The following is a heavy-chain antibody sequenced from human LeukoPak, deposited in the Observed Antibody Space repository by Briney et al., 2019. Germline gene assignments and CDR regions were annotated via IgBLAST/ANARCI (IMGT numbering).Heavy chain of an antibody. D-gene: IGHD3-22*01. CDR2: IYYSGST. CDR1: GGSISSYY. CDR3: ARSYYDSSGRFDP. J-gene: IGHJ5*02. V-gene: IGHV4-59*01. Sequence: PSETLSLTCTVSGGSISSYYWSWIRQPPGKRLEWMGYIYYSGSTNYNPSLKSRVTISVDTSKNQFSLKLSSVTAADTAVYYCARSYYDSSGRFDPWGQGTLVTVSS.